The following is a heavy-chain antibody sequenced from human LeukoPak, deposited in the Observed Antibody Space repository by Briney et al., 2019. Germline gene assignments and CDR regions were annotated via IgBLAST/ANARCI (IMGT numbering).Heavy chain of an antibody. D-gene: IGHD3-16*02. CDR3: ARHIGGGIEDMDV. V-gene: IGHV4-59*08. CDR1: GGSIGSYY. CDR2: IYVTGT. J-gene: IGHJ6*03. Sequence: SETLSLTCTVSGGSIGSYYWSWIRQSPGKGLEWIGYIYVTGTRYNPYLQSRVTISVDRSRNQFFLKMSSVTAADTAVYYCARHIGGGIEDMDVWGKGTKVIVSS.